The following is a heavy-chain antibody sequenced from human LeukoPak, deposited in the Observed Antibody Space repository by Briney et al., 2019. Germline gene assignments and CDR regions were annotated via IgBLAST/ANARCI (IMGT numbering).Heavy chain of an antibody. CDR3: ARTSSWYAGAWFDS. CDR2: IYFSGTP. Sequence: SETLSLTCTVSRGSIRTADYYWARVRQPPGEGLEWLGSIYFSGTPYFNPSLKSRVAVSIDTSKNQSSLKVTSVNASDTAVYFCARTSSWYAGAWFDSWGQGTLVTVSS. D-gene: IGHD6-13*01. V-gene: IGHV4-39*01. J-gene: IGHJ5*01. CDR1: RGSIRTADYY.